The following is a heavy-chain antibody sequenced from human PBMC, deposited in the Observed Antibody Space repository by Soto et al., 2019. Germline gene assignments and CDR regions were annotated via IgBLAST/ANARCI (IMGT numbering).Heavy chain of an antibody. V-gene: IGHV3-49*03. J-gene: IGHJ3*02. CDR2: IRSKAYGGTT. CDR3: TRAEGEYSGMPEYAFDI. Sequence: PGGSLRLSCTASGFTFGDYAMSWFRQAPGKGLEWVGFIRSKAYGGTTEYAASVKGRFTISRDDSKSIAYLQMNSLKTEDTAVYYCTRAEGEYSGMPEYAFDIWGQGTMVTVSS. CDR1: GFTFGDYA. D-gene: IGHD5-12*01.